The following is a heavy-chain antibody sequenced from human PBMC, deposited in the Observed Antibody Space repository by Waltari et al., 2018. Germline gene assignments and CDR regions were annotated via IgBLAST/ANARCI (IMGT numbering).Heavy chain of an antibody. J-gene: IGHJ4*02. D-gene: IGHD3-16*02. CDR2: IYTSGST. CDR3: ARGPGYDYVWGSYRYGFRVRFDY. Sequence: QVQLQESGPGLVKPSQTLSLTCTVSGGSISSGSYYWSWIRQPAGKGLEWIGRIYTSGSTNYNPSLKSRVTISVDTSKNQFSLKLSSVTAADTAVYYCARGPGYDYVWGSYRYGFRVRFDYWGQGTQVTVSS. CDR1: GGSISSGSYY. V-gene: IGHV4-61*02.